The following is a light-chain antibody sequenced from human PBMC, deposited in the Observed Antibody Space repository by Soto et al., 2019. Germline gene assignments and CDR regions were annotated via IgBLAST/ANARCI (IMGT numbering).Light chain of an antibody. CDR1: SSDIGAYNY. CDR3: SSYTSSSTLV. Sequence: QSALTQAASVSGSPGQSITISCTGTSSDIGAYNYVSWYQQHPGKAPELMIYDVSNRPSGVSNRFSGSKSGNTASLTISGLQAEDEADYYCSSYTSSSTLVFGGGTKLTVL. J-gene: IGLJ2*01. CDR2: DVS. V-gene: IGLV2-14*01.